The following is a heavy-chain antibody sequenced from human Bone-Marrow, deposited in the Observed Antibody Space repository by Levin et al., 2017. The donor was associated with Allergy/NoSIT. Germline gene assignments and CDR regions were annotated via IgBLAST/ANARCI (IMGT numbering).Heavy chain of an antibody. CDR2: IPYDGSNK. CDR3: ASDCSGGSCYSPFYYYSMDV. Sequence: PGGSLRLSCAASGFSFSRYAMHWVRQAPGKGLEWVADIPYDGSNKYYADSVKGRFTISRDNSKNTLYLQMNSLRAEDTAVYYCASDCSGGSCYSPFYYYSMDVWGKGTTVTVSS. V-gene: IGHV3-30-3*01. CDR1: GFSFSRYA. J-gene: IGHJ6*03. D-gene: IGHD2-15*01.